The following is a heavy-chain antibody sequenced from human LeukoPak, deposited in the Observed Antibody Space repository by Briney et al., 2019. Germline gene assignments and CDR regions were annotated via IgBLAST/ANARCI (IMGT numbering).Heavy chain of an antibody. CDR3: TRDAGDYGGSGSYPDY. CDR2: IIPYFGTS. CDR1: GVTFSRLV. D-gene: IGHD3-10*01. Sequence: SVKVSCKASGVTFSRLVVSWVRQAPGQGLEWMGQIIPYFGTSNYAQNFQGRVTLTADEATSTAYMELNRLRSDDTAVYYCTRDAGDYGGSGSYPDYWGQGTLVTVSS. J-gene: IGHJ4*02. V-gene: IGHV1-69*01.